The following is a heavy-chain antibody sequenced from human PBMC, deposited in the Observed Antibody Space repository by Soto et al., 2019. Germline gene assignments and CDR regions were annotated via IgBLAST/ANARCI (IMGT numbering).Heavy chain of an antibody. J-gene: IGHJ4*02. CDR1: GFTFSSYG. CDR2: IWYDGSNK. D-gene: IGHD3-22*01. Sequence: GGSLRLSCAASGFTFSSYGMHWVRQAPGKGLEWVAVIWYDGSNKYYADSVKGRFTISRDNSKNTLYLQMNSLRAEDTAVYYCARDQGTMIVVAMDYWGQGTLVTVSS. CDR3: ARDQGTMIVVAMDY. V-gene: IGHV3-33*08.